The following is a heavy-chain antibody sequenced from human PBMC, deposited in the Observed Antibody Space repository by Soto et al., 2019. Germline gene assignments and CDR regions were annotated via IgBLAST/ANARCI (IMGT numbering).Heavy chain of an antibody. Sequence: EVQLLESGGGLVQPGGSLSLSCAASDFTFSNNSMSWVRQAPGKGLEWISSISGNSAYIFYADSVQGRFNISRHNSKNTLFLLVNSPRAEDTAVYYCAICSIGGSIMYYFEYRGQGALFSVSS. CDR1: DFTFSNNS. J-gene: IGHJ4*02. V-gene: IGHV3-23*01. D-gene: IGHD2-21*01. CDR3: AICSIGGSIMYYFEY. CDR2: ISGNSAYI.